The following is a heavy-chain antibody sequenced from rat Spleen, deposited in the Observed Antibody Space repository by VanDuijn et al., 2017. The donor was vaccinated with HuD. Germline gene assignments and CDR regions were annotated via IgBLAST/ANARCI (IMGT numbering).Heavy chain of an antibody. V-gene: IGHV5-58*01. CDR2: INTDGGST. CDR1: GFTFSSYW. D-gene: IGHD2-1*01. J-gene: IGHJ2*01. Sequence: EVQLVESGGGLVQPGRSLKLSCVASGFTFSSYWMYWIRQAPGKGLEWVSSINTDGGSTYYPDSVKGRFTISREDGRSTLYLQMNSLRSEDTATYYCARRYDFDFWGQGVMVTVSS. CDR3: ARRYDFDF.